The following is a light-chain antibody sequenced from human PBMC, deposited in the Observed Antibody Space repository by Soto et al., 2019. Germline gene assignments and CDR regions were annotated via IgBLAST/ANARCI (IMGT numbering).Light chain of an antibody. V-gene: IGKV3-20*01. CDR2: GAS. Sequence: EIVLTQSPGTLSLSPGERATLSCRASQSLTSNYLAWYQQKPGQAPRLLIYGASSRATGIPDRFSGSGSGTDFTLTISRLEPEDFAVYYCQQYGGSPPVTFGQGTRLEIK. CDR1: QSLTSNY. J-gene: IGKJ5*01. CDR3: QQYGGSPPVT.